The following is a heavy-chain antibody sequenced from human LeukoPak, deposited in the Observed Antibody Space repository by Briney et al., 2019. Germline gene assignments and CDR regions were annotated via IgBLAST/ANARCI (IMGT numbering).Heavy chain of an antibody. CDR1: VFSFRNYW. D-gene: IGHD6-13*01. CDR3: ARLGSTSPSNWYELFDQ. J-gene: IGHJ4*02. Sequence: GGSLRLSGTTSVFSFRNYWMGWVHQAPGKGLEWVANIKQDESEKYYVGSVKGRFSISRDNAKNSLYLQMNSLRVEDTAVYYCARLGSTSPSNWYELFDQWGQGSLVTVSS. V-gene: IGHV3-7*03. CDR2: IKQDESEK.